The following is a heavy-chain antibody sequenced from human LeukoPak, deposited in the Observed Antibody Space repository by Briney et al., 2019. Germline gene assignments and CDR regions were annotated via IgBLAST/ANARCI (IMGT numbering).Heavy chain of an antibody. CDR3: ARAIQFGGYFDY. J-gene: IGHJ4*02. CDR1: GFTLSGDY. CDR2: IFGAGTT. V-gene: IGHV3-53*01. D-gene: IGHD2-15*01. Sequence: GGSLRLSCAASGFTLSGDYMSWVRQAPGKGLEWVSVIFGAGTTYYADSVKGRFTISRDNSKNTLYLQMNSLRAEDTAVYYCARAIQFGGYFDYWGQGTLVTVSS.